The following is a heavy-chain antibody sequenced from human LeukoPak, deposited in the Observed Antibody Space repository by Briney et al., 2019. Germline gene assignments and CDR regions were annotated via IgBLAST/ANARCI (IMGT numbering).Heavy chain of an antibody. CDR1: GGSFSGYY. V-gene: IGHV4-34*01. D-gene: IGHD1-7*01. Sequence: SETLSLTCAVYGGSFSGYYWSWIRQPPGKGLAWIGEINHSGSTNYNPSLKSRVTISVDTSKNQFSLKLSSVTAADTAVYYCAGNYAWGQGTLVTASS. J-gene: IGHJ4*02. CDR2: INHSGST. CDR3: AGNYA.